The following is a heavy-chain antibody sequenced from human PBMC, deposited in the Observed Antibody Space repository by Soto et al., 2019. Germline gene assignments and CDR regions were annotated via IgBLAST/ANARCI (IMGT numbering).Heavy chain of an antibody. J-gene: IGHJ4*02. V-gene: IGHV3-15*01. D-gene: IGHD3-22*01. CDR3: TTPQPSGYYYDSLDY. Sequence: PGGSLRLSCAASGFTFSNALMSWVRQAPGKGLEWVGRIKSKTDGGTTDYAAPVKGRFTISRDDSKNTLYLQMNSLKTEDTAVYYCTTPQPSGYYYDSLDYWGQGTLVTVSS. CDR2: IKSKTDGGTT. CDR1: GFTFSNAL.